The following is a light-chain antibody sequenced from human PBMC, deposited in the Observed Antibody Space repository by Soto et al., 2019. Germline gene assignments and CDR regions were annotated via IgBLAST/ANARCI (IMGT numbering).Light chain of an antibody. J-gene: IGKJ4*01. CDR2: GAS. V-gene: IGKV3-20*01. Sequence: EMVVTQSPGTLSLSPGERATLSCRASQSDTNAYLTWYQQKPGQAPRLLIYGASTRATGIPDRFSGSGSGTDFTLTISRVVPEDFAVYYCHYYGGPFGGGTKIEIK. CDR3: HYYGGP. CDR1: QSDTNAY.